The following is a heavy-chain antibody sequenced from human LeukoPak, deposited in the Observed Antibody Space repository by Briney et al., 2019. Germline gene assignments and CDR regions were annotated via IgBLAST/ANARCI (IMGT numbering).Heavy chain of an antibody. V-gene: IGHV4-59*01. D-gene: IGHD2-15*01. CDR1: GGSISSYY. CDR3: AREGVVVAASGAFDI. CDR2: IYYSGST. Sequence: PSETLSLTCTVSGGSISSYYWSWIRQPPGKGLEWIGYIYYSGSTNYNPSLKSRVTISVDTSKNQFSLKLSSVTAADTAVYYCAREGVVVAASGAFDIWGQGTMVTVPS. J-gene: IGHJ3*02.